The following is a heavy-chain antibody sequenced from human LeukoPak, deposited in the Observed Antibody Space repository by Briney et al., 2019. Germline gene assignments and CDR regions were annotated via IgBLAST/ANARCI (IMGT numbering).Heavy chain of an antibody. CDR3: AKVRMDGSGINYFDY. CDR2: IYSGGST. D-gene: IGHD3-10*01. CDR1: GFTVSSNY. V-gene: IGHV3-53*01. J-gene: IGHJ4*02. Sequence: GGSLRLSCAASGFTVSSNYMSWVRQAPGKGLEWVSVIYSGGSTYYADSVKGRFTISGDNSKNTLYLQMNSLRAEDTAVYYCAKVRMDGSGINYFDYWGQGTLVTVSS.